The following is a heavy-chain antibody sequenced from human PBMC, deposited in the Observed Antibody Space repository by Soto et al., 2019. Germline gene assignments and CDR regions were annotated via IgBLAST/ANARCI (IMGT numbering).Heavy chain of an antibody. CDR3: ALGAPRPTDAPTYFHT. CDR1: GDSTTSGGYY. J-gene: IGHJ5*02. V-gene: IGHV4-31*03. Sequence: SETLSLTCTVSGDSTTSGGYYWSWVRQHPGKGLEWVGSIYYTGDTYYNPSLKSRITVSIDTSKNEFSLMVSSVTTADTVVYFCALGAPRPTDAPTYFHTWGKATLITV. CDR2: IYYTGDT. D-gene: IGHD3-3*02.